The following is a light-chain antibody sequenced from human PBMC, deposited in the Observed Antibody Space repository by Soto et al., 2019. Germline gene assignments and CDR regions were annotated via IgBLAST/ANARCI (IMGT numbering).Light chain of an antibody. CDR2: ATS. CDR1: QGIRND. V-gene: IGKV1-6*01. J-gene: IGKJ1*01. Sequence: AIPMTQSPSSLSASVGDRVTITCRASQGIRNDLGWYQQRPGKAPKLLIYATSNLQAGVTSRFSGSGSGTDFTLTISSLQTEDFATYYCLQDYSYPRTFCQGTKVEIK. CDR3: LQDYSYPRT.